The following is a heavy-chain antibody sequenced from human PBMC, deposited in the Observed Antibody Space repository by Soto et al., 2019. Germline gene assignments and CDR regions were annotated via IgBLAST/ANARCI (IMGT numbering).Heavy chain of an antibody. CDR2: IYWADDK. CDR3: AHGYVQLLATFHYFDS. CDR1: GFSITGNGEG. D-gene: IGHD2-2*01. Sequence: SGPTLVNPTQTLTLTCTFSGFSITGNGEGVGWIRQPPGKALEWLALIYWADDKRYSPSLRNRLTITLDNSKDQVILTTTDMGPADTATYYCAHGYVQLLATFHYFDSWGQGTQVTVS. V-gene: IGHV2-5*02. J-gene: IGHJ4*02.